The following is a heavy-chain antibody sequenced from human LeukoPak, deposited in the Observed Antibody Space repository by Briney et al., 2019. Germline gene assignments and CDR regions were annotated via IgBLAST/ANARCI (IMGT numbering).Heavy chain of an antibody. CDR2: ISSSSSYI. CDR3: ARDIGAAAYDWFDL. J-gene: IGHJ5*02. V-gene: IGHV3-21*01. CDR1: GFTFSSYS. D-gene: IGHD6-13*01. Sequence: GGSLRLSCAASGFTFSSYSMNWVRQAPGKGLEWVSSISSSSSYIYYADSVKGRFTISRDNAKNSLYLQMNSLRAEDTAVYYCARDIGAAAYDWFDLWGQGTLVTVSS.